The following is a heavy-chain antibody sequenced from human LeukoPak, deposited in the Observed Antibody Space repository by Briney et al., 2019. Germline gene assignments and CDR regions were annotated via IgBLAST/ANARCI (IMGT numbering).Heavy chain of an antibody. J-gene: IGHJ3*02. CDR1: GGTFSSYD. CDR2: MNPNSGNT. CDR3: ARGTLLGAFDI. V-gene: IGHV1-8*03. Sequence: ASVKVSCKASGGTFSSYDINWVRQATGQGLEWMGWMNPNSGNTGYAQKFQGRVTITRNTSISTAYMELSSLRSEDTAVYYCARGTLLGAFDIWGQGTMVTVSS.